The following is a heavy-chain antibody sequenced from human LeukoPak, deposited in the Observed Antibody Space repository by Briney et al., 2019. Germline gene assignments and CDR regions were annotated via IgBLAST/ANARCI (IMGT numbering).Heavy chain of an antibody. CDR2: IWSDGTNR. CDR1: GFTFSNYG. CDR3: VPAFKREAPPPGFDF. Sequence: GGSLRLSCAASGFTFSNYGMYWVRQAPGKGLEWVAVIWSDGTNRLHADSVKGRFTISRDNSKNTLYLQMNSLTPEDTAVYYCVPAFKREAPPPGFDFWGQGTLVTVSS. J-gene: IGHJ4*02. V-gene: IGHV3-30*02. D-gene: IGHD1-14*01.